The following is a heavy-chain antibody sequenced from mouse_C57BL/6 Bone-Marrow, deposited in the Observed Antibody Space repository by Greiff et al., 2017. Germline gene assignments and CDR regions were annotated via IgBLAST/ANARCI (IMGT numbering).Heavy chain of an antibody. D-gene: IGHD1-1*01. V-gene: IGHV10-1*01. CDR1: GFSFNTYA. CDR2: IRSKSNNYAT. CDR3: VRLLHYYGSSYDAMDY. Sequence: EVKVEESGGGLVQPKGSLKLSCAASGFSFNTYAMNWVRQAPGKGLEWVARIRSKSNNYATYYADSVKDRFTISRDDSESMLYLQMNNLKTEDTAMYYCVRLLHYYGSSYDAMDYWGQGTSVTVSS. J-gene: IGHJ4*01.